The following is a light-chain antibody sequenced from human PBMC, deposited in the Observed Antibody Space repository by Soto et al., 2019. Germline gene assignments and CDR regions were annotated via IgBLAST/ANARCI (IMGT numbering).Light chain of an antibody. CDR1: QSVSSN. J-gene: IGKJ5*01. CDR3: QQYNNWPPIT. Sequence: IVMPQSPATRSVSPGERASLSCRASQSVSSNLAWYQQKPGQAPRLLIYGASTRATGIPARFSGSGSGTEFTLTVSSLQSEDFAVYYCQQYNNWPPITFGQGTRLEIK. V-gene: IGKV3-15*01. CDR2: GAS.